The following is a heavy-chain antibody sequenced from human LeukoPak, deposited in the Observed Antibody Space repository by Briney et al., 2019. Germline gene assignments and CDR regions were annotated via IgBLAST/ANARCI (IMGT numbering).Heavy chain of an antibody. D-gene: IGHD3-22*01. CDR2: IIPIFGTA. V-gene: IGHV1-69*06. J-gene: IGHJ5*02. CDR1: GGTFSSYA. CDR3: ATFVTTTYYYDSSGYQNWFDP. Sequence: SVKVSCKASGGTFSSYAITWVRQAPGQGLEWMGGIIPIFGTANYAQKFQGRVTITADKSTSTAYMELSSLRSEDTAVYYCATFVTTTYYYDSSGYQNWFDPWGQGTLVTVSS.